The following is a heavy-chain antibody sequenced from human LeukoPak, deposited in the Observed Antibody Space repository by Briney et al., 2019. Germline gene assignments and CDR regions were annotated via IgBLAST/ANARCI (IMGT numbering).Heavy chain of an antibody. J-gene: IGHJ5*02. CDR3: ARGAIAGRGDNWFWFDP. V-gene: IGHV3-33*01. CDR2: IWNDGSKT. Sequence: PGGSLRLSCAASGFTFSSYGMHWVRQAPGKGLEWVAVIWNDGSKTYYADSVKGRLTISRDNSKNTLYLQIDSLRAEDTAVYYCARGAIAGRGDNWFWFDPWGQGTLVTVSS. D-gene: IGHD1-1*01. CDR1: GFTFSSYG.